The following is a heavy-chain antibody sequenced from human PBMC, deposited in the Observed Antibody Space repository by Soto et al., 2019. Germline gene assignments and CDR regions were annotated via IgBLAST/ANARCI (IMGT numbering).Heavy chain of an antibody. CDR1: GYTFTSYG. J-gene: IGHJ5*02. Sequence: QVQLVQSGAEVKKPGASVKVSCKASGYTFTSYGISWVRQAPGQGLEWMGWINSYNGNTNHAQKLQGSVTMTTDTPTSTAYMELRSLRSDDTAVYYCAREPVAGIWFDPWGQGTLVTVSS. V-gene: IGHV1-18*01. D-gene: IGHD6-19*01. CDR3: AREPVAGIWFDP. CDR2: INSYNGNT.